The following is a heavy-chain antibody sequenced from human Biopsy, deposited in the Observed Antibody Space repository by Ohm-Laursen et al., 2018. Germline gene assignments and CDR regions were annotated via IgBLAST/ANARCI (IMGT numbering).Heavy chain of an antibody. CDR2: IFYRGST. CDR3: ARDYDTSGYYYVS. D-gene: IGHD3-22*01. J-gene: IGHJ5*02. Sequence: SETLSLTCTVSGGSISNNNYYWGWLRQPPGKGLERIGSIFYRGSTHYKPSLKSRVNISVDTSKNQFSLKLNTVTAADTAVYYCARDYDTSGYYYVSWGQGTLVTVSS. V-gene: IGHV4-39*01. CDR1: GGSISNNNYY.